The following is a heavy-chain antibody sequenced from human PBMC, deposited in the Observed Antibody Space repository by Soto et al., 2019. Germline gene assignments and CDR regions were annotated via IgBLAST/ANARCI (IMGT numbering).Heavy chain of an antibody. V-gene: IGHV4-39*01. D-gene: IGHD3-3*02. CDR1: GGSISSGSYY. J-gene: IGHJ5*02. CDR3: ARAHGHFWCGYSWFDP. Sequence: QLQLQESGPGLVKPSETLSLTCTVSGGSISSGSYYWGWIRQLPGKGLEWIGSIYYSGSTYYNPSLKSRAPLSVPTTKNQFPLKLSSVTTAATAVYYYARAHGHFWCGYSWFDPCGQGTLVTVSS. CDR2: IYYSGST.